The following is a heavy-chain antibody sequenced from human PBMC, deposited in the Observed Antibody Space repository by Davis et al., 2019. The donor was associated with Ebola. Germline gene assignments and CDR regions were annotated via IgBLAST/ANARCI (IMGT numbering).Heavy chain of an antibody. CDR3: ARMQVDTAMVPNPNFDY. J-gene: IGHJ4*02. CDR1: GGSINSGGKY. D-gene: IGHD5-18*01. Sequence: MPSETLSLTCTVSGGSINSGGKYWNWIRQHPGKGLEWIGYIHYSGRTYYNPSLKSRVAISVDTSKNQFSLKLSSVTAADTAVYYCARMQVDTAMVPNPNFDYWGQGTLVTVSS. V-gene: IGHV4-31*03. CDR2: IHYSGRT.